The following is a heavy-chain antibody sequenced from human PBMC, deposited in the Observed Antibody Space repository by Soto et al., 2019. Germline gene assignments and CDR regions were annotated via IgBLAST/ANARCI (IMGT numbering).Heavy chain of an antibody. CDR3: ARGGGVVVAATLPYYGMDV. J-gene: IGHJ6*02. D-gene: IGHD2-15*01. V-gene: IGHV3-30*04. CDR2: ISYDGRNK. CDR1: GFTFSSYP. Sequence: QVQLVESGGGVVQPGRSLRLSCAASGFTFSSYPMHWVHQAPGKGLEWVAVISYDGRNKYYADSVKGRFTISRENSKNTLYLQMNSLRAEDTAVYYCARGGGVVVAATLPYYGMDVWGQGTTVTVSS.